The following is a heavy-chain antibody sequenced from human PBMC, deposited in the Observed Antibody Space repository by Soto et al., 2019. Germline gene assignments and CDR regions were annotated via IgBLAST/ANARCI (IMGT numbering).Heavy chain of an antibody. CDR1: GGTFSSYA. Sequence: QVQLVQSGAEVKKPGSSVKVSCKASGGTFSSYAISWVRQAPGQGLELMGGIIPIFGTANYAQKFQGRVTITADKSTSTAYMELSSLRSEDTAVYYCARGGPGASIAAAAQAYYYWGQGTLVTVSS. V-gene: IGHV1-69*06. J-gene: IGHJ4*02. CDR3: ARGGPGASIAAAAQAYYY. CDR2: IIPIFGTA. D-gene: IGHD6-13*01.